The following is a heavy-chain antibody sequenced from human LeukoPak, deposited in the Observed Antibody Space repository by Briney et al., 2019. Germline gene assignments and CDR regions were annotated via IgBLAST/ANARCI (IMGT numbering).Heavy chain of an antibody. CDR2: IYPGDSDT. J-gene: IGHJ6*03. CDR1: GYSFSSYW. D-gene: IGHD3-9*01. V-gene: IGHV5-51*01. CDR3: ARLGYYDILTGYQHYYYYYMDV. Sequence: GESLKISCKGSGYSFSSYWIGWVRQMPGKGLEWMGIIYPGDSDTRYSPSFQGQVTISADKSISTAYLQWGSLEASDTAMYYCARLGYYDILTGYQHYYYYYMDVWGKGTTVTISS.